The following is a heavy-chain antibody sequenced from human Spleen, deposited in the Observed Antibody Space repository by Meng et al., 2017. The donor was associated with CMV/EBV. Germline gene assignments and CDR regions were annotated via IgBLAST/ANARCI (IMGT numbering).Heavy chain of an antibody. CDR1: GFTFSSYA. D-gene: IGHD6-13*01. CDR3: ARDRGGLRVSAGSLDD. V-gene: IGHV3-30-3*01. CDR2: ISYDGSNK. Sequence: GRSLRLSCAASGFTFSSYAMHWVRQAPGKGLEWVAVISYDGSNKYYADSVKGRFTISRDNSKNTLYLQMNSLRAEDTATDYCARDRGGLRVSAGSLDDWGQGTLVTVSS. J-gene: IGHJ4*02.